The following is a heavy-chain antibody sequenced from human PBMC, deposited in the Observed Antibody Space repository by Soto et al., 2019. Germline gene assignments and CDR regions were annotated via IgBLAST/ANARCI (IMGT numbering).Heavy chain of an antibody. J-gene: IGHJ4*02. CDR1: GFIFSSYW. Sequence: EVQLVESGGGLVQPGGSLRLSCSASGFIFSSYWMSWLRQAPGKGLEWVASMNEYGSERYYVDSVKGRFTISRDNAKNSLYRQMNSLRAEDTAVYSCARATGAAKEAYWGQGTLVTVSS. CDR2: MNEYGSER. D-gene: IGHD3-10*01. CDR3: ARATGAAKEAY. V-gene: IGHV3-7*04.